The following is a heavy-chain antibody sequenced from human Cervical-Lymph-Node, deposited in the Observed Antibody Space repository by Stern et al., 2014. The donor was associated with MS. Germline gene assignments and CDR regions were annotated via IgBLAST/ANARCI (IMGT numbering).Heavy chain of an antibody. CDR1: GGTFSSSA. V-gene: IGHV1-69*01. J-gene: IGHJ6*02. CDR2: IIPIFGTA. Sequence: VQLGESGAEVKKPGSSVKVSCKASGGTFSSSAISWVRPAPGQGLEWMGGIIPIFGTANYAQKFQGRVTITADESTSTAYMELSSLRSEDTAVYYCARGELKEGLVRGMDVWGQGTTVTVSS. CDR3: ARGELKEGLVRGMDV. D-gene: IGHD1-26*01.